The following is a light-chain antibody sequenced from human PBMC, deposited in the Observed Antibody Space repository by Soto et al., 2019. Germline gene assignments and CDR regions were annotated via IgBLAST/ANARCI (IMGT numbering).Light chain of an antibody. CDR3: QQYNNWPPIP. V-gene: IGKV3-15*01. J-gene: IGKJ5*01. Sequence: MTQSPSTLSASVGDRVTITCRASQSVTRNLAWYQQKPGQAPRLLIYGASTRATGIPARFSGSGSGTEFTLTISSLHSEDFAVYFCQQYNNWPPIPFSQGTRLEIK. CDR2: GAS. CDR1: QSVTRN.